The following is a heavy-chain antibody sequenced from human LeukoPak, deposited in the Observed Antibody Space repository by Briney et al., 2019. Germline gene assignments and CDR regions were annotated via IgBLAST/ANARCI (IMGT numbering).Heavy chain of an antibody. CDR1: GYTFTGYY. Sequence: GASVKVSCKASGYTFTGYYMHWVRQAPGQGLEWMGWINPNSGGTNYAQKFQGRVTMTRDTSISTAYMELSRLRSDDTAVYYCARDIAAAGSPPPDYWGQGTLVTVSS. D-gene: IGHD6-13*01. J-gene: IGHJ4*02. V-gene: IGHV1-2*02. CDR3: ARDIAAAGSPPPDY. CDR2: INPNSGGT.